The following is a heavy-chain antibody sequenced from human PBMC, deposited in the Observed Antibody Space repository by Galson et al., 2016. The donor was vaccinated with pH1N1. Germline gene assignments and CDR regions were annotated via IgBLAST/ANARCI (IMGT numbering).Heavy chain of an antibody. CDR1: GYSFSSYG. Sequence: SVKVSCKASGYSFSSYGINWVRQAPGQGLEWMGWISAYNGDTNYAQKFQGRVTMTTDTSTSTAYMELRSLRSDDTAVYYCAGAPEGDDGDDVAYYYYGMGVWGQGTTVTVSS. CDR3: AGAPEGDDGDDVAYYYYGMGV. CDR2: ISAYNGDT. D-gene: IGHD4-17*01. V-gene: IGHV1-18*01. J-gene: IGHJ6*02.